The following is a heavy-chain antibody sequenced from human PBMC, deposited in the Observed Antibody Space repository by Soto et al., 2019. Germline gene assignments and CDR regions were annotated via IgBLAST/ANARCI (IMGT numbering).Heavy chain of an antibody. CDR1: GFTFSRCV. CDR2: ISDSGAGT. Sequence: EVHLLASGGGLVQPGESLRLSCGASGFTFSRCVMSWVRQAPGKGLEWVSCISDSGAGTHYADSVKGRFTISRDNSKNTMYLQMNNLRAEDTGVYYCAKGLINGRWYAADWGQGTLVTVSS. J-gene: IGHJ4*02. D-gene: IGHD6-13*01. V-gene: IGHV3-23*01. CDR3: AKGLINGRWYAAD.